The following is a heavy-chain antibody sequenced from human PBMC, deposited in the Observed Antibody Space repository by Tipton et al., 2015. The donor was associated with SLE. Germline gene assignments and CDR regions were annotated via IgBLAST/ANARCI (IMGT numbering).Heavy chain of an antibody. V-gene: IGHV4-61*02. CDR2: IYTSGST. Sequence: TLSLTCTVSGGSISSSSYSWSWIRQPAGKGLEWIGRIYTSGSTNYNPSLKSRVTISLDRANNHFSLSLASVTAADTAVYYCAREVKVAVAGGPLNIWGQGTMVTVSS. CDR1: GGSISSSSYS. J-gene: IGHJ3*02. D-gene: IGHD6-19*01. CDR3: AREVKVAVAGGPLNI.